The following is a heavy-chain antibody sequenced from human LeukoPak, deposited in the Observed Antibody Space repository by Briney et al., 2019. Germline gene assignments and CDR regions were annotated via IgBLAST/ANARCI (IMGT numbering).Heavy chain of an antibody. Sequence: SETLSLTCTVSGGSISGSSYYWTWIRQPPGKGLEWIGEINHSGSPNNNPSLKSRVSISFDTSKNQFSLKLTSVTAADTAVYYCGSRRTAMFGVIKGPIDYWGQGTLVTVSS. CDR3: GSRRTAMFGVIKGPIDY. J-gene: IGHJ4*02. D-gene: IGHD3-3*01. CDR1: GGSISGSSYY. V-gene: IGHV4-39*07. CDR2: INHSGSP.